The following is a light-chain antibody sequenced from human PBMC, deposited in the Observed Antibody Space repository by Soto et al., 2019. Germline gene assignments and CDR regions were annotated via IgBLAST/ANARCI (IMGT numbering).Light chain of an antibody. CDR3: TSYAGGNNV. J-gene: IGLJ1*01. CDR2: EVN. V-gene: IGLV2-8*01. Sequence: QSALTQPPSASGSPGQSVTISCTGTSSDVGGYNYVSWCQQHPGKVPKLMVYEVNKRPSGVPDRFSGSKSGNTASLTVSGLQAEDEADYYCTSYAGGNNVFGTGTKLTVL. CDR1: SSDVGGYNY.